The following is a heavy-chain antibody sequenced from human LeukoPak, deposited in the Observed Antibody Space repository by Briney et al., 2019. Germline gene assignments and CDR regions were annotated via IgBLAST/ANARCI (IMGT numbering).Heavy chain of an antibody. D-gene: IGHD1-26*01. J-gene: IGHJ3*02. CDR1: GGTFSSYA. Sequence: SVKASCKASGGTFSSYAISWVRQAPGQGLEWMGRIIPSFGTANYAQKFQGRVTITTDESRSTAYLELSSLRSEDTAVYYCASAGGSSDAYDIWGQGTLVTVSS. CDR3: ASAGGSSDAYDI. CDR2: IIPSFGTA. V-gene: IGHV1-69*05.